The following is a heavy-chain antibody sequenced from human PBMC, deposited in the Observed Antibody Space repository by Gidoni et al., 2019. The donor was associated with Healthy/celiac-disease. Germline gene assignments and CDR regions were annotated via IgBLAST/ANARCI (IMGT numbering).Heavy chain of an antibody. D-gene: IGHD6-13*01. CDR2: ISGSGGST. Sequence: VQLLESGGGLVQPGGSLRLSCASPGFTFSSYAMSSVRQAPGKGLEWVSAISGSGGSTYYADSGKGRFTIARDNSKHTLYLQMNSLRAEDTAGYYCSKSPEPKWYSSSRVGRWFDPWGQGTLVTVSS. CDR3: SKSPEPKWYSSSRVGRWFDP. V-gene: IGHV3-23*01. J-gene: IGHJ5*02. CDR1: GFTFSSYA.